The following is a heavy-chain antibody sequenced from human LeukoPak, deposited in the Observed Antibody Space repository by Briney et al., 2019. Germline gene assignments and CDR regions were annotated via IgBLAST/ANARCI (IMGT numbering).Heavy chain of an antibody. CDR1: GGSISSYY. J-gene: IGHJ4*02. CDR3: ARDSLAGYSGYDRRLDY. V-gene: IGHV4-59*01. D-gene: IGHD5-12*01. Sequence: SETLSLTCTVSGGSISSYYWSWIRQPPGKGLEWIGYFYHSRSTNYNPSPKSRVTISVDTSKNQFSLKLSSMTAADTAVYYCARDSLAGYSGYDRRLDYWGQGTLVTVSS. CDR2: FYHSRST.